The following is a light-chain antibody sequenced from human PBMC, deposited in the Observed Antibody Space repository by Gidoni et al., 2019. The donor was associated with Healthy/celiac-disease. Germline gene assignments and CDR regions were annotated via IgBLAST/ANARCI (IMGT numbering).Light chain of an antibody. CDR1: QSVSSN. J-gene: IGKJ2*01. CDR3: QQYNNWPPYT. Sequence: EIVMTPSPATLSVAPGERATLSCRASQSVSSNLAWYHQKPGQAPRLLLYGASTRATGIPARFSGSGSGTEFTLTISSLQSEDFAVYYCQQYNNWPPYTFGQGTKLEIK. V-gene: IGKV3-15*01. CDR2: GAS.